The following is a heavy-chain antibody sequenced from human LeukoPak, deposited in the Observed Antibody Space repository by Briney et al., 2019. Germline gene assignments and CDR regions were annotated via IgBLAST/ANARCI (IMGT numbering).Heavy chain of an antibody. CDR2: GSSDNGST. CDR1: GHTFSNYG. CDR3: ARNRGATWWDLVDY. Sequence: ASVKVSCKASGHTFSNYGVTWVRQAPGQGLEWMGWGSSDNGSTNYAQNFQDRVTITIDTSTSTAFMELRRLRSDDTAVYYCARNRGATWWDLVDYWGQGTLVTVSS. J-gene: IGHJ4*02. V-gene: IGHV1-18*01. D-gene: IGHD1-26*01.